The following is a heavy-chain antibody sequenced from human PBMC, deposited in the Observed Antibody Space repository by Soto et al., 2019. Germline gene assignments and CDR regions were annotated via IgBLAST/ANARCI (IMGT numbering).Heavy chain of an antibody. D-gene: IGHD3-16*01. Sequence: QITLKESGPTLVKPTQTLTLTCTFSGFSLSTRGVGVGWIRQPPGKALEWLAIIYWDDDKRYSPSLKSRLTITKDPSKTQVVLTMTNMDPVDTATYYCAHKGGGDRILDYWGQGTLVTVSS. CDR2: IYWDDDK. J-gene: IGHJ4*02. CDR1: GFSLSTRGVG. V-gene: IGHV2-5*02. CDR3: AHKGGGDRILDY.